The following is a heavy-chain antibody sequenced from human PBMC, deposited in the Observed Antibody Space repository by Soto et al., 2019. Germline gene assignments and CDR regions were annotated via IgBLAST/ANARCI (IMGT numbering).Heavy chain of an antibody. CDR3: AKGPHYYGSGSQYGMDV. CDR2: ISGSGGST. D-gene: IGHD3-10*01. J-gene: IGHJ6*02. V-gene: IGHV3-23*01. CDR1: GFTFSSYA. Sequence: EVQLLESGGGLVQPGGSLRLSSAASGFTFSSYAMSWVRQAPGKGLEWVSAISGSGGSTYYADSVKGRFTISRDNSKNTLYLQMNSLRAEDTAVYYCAKGPHYYGSGSQYGMDVWGQGTTVTVSS.